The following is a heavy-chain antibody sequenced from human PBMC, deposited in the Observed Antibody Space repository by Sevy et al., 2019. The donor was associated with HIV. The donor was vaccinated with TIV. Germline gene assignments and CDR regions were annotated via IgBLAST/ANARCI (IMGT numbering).Heavy chain of an antibody. J-gene: IGHJ4*02. V-gene: IGHV3-23*01. CDR2: ISGSGGSGTKT. CDR3: ARKYDSSGYFDY. D-gene: IGHD3-22*01. Sequence: GGSLRLSCAASGFTFTNYAIHWVRQAPGKGLEWVSGISGSGGSGTKTNYADSVKGRFTISRDDSKNSLFLQLNSLRAEDTAIYYCARKYDSSGYFDYWGQGTLVTVSS. CDR1: GFTFTNYA.